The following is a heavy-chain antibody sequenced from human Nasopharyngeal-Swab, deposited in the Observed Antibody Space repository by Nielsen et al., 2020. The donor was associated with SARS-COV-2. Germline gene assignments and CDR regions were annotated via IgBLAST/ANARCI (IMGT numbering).Heavy chain of an antibody. CDR1: GFSLSTSGVG. CDR3: AHSAAYYYDSSGYYPEGFDY. Sequence: SGPTLVKPTQTLTLTCTFSGFSLSTSGVGVGWIRQPPGTALEWLALIYWDDDKRYSPSLKSRLTITKDTSKNQVVLTMTNMDPVDTATYYCAHSAAYYYDSSGYYPEGFDYWGQGTLVTVSS. J-gene: IGHJ4*02. D-gene: IGHD3-22*01. V-gene: IGHV2-5*02. CDR2: IYWDDDK.